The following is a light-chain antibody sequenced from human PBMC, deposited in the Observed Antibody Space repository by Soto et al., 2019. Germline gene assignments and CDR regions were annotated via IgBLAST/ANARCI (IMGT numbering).Light chain of an antibody. V-gene: IGKV3-20*01. Sequence: EFVLTQSPGTLSLSPGERATLSCRASQSLSSSYLAWYQQKPGQAPRLLIYGASSRATGIPDRFSGSGSGTDFTLTISRLEPEDFAVYYCQQYNNWPRTFGQGTKVDIK. CDR3: QQYNNWPRT. J-gene: IGKJ1*01. CDR1: QSLSSSY. CDR2: GAS.